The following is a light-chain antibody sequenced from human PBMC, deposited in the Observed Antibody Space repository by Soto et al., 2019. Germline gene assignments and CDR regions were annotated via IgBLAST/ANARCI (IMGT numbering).Light chain of an antibody. V-gene: IGKV1-33*01. CDR3: QHYNSYSEA. CDR2: DAS. Sequence: DIQMTQSPSSLSASVGDRVTITCQASHDISNHLNWFQQRPGKAPNLLIYDASTLETGVPSRFSGSGSGTDFTFTISSLQPEDIATYYCQHYNSYSEAFGQGTKVELK. CDR1: HDISNH. J-gene: IGKJ1*01.